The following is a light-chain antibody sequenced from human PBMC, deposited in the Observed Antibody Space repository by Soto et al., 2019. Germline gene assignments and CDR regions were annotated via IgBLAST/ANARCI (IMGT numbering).Light chain of an antibody. CDR3: QQYNNWPPYT. CDR2: DVS. V-gene: IGKV3-11*01. Sequence: ETVLTQSPATLSLTPGERATLSCRASRSVTSFLAWYQHKPGQTPRLLIYDVSKTASGVPARFSATGSGTDFTLTISSLEPEDFAVYYCQQYNNWPPYTFGQGTKLEIK. J-gene: IGKJ2*01. CDR1: RSVTSF.